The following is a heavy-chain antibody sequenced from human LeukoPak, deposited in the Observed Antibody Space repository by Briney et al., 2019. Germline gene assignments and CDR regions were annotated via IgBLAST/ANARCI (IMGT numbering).Heavy chain of an antibody. CDR2: IYSGGST. CDR1: GFTVSSNY. J-gene: IGHJ4*02. V-gene: IGHV3-53*01. D-gene: IGHD3-3*01. CDR3: ARDSPGGYGGFFDY. Sequence: GGSLRLSCAASGFTVSSNYMSWVRQAPGKGLEWVSVIYSGGSTYYADSVKGRFTISRDNSKNTPYLQMNSLRAEDTAVYYCARDSPGGYGGFFDYWGQGTLVTVSS.